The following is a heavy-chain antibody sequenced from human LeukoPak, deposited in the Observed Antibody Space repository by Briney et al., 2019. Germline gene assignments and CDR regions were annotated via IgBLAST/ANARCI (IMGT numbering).Heavy chain of an antibody. CDR1: GYSISSGFY. V-gene: IGHV4-38-2*02. J-gene: IGHJ4*02. CDR3: ARRGVLVTRPLDY. D-gene: IGHD3-16*02. CDR2: IYQTESA. Sequence: SETLSLTCTVSGYSISSGFYWGWIRLPPGKGLEWIGSIYQTESAHSNPSLKSRVTISVDTSKNQFSLQLTSVTAADTAIYYCARRGVLVTRPLDYWGQGILVTVSS.